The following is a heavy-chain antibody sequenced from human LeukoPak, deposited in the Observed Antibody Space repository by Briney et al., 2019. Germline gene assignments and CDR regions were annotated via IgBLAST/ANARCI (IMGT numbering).Heavy chain of an antibody. CDR3: ARSPAASGWYKVGFYYYYMDV. Sequence: SETLSLTCTVSGGSISSSSYYWGWIRQPPGKGLEWIGSIYYSGSTYYNPSLKSRVTISVDTSKNQFSLQLNSVTPEDTAVYYCARSPAASGWYKVGFYYYYMDVWGKGTTVTVSS. J-gene: IGHJ6*03. CDR1: GGSISSSSYY. V-gene: IGHV4-39*07. D-gene: IGHD6-19*01. CDR2: IYYSGST.